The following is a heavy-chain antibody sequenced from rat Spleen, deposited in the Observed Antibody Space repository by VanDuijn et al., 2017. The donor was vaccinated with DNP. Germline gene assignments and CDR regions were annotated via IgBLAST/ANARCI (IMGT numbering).Heavy chain of an antibody. CDR2: IHTGSGST. Sequence: QVQLQQSGAELAKPGSSVKISCKASGSTFSNNYRGWIKQTTGQGLEFIGYIHTGSGSTNYNENFRDKATLTVDKSSSTVFMQLSSLTPDDSAVYYCARGGSGIWLANWGQGTLVTVSS. CDR3: ARGGSGIWLAN. J-gene: IGHJ3*01. D-gene: IGHD5-1*01. V-gene: IGHV1-43*01. CDR1: GSTFSNNY.